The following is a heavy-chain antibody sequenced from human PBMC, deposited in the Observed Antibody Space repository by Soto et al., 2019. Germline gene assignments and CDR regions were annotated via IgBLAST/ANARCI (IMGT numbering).Heavy chain of an antibody. CDR3: ARDPLDCSGGSCYRRIGAFDI. CDR1: RYTLSSNC. J-gene: IGHJ3*02. CDR2: ISAYNGNT. Sequence: APVKVSCKASRYTLSSNCISWVRQAPGQRLEGKGWISAYNGNTNYAQKLQGRVTMTTDTSTSTAYMELRSLRSDDTAVYYCARDPLDCSGGSCYRRIGAFDIWGQGTMVTVSS. V-gene: IGHV1-18*01. D-gene: IGHD2-15*01.